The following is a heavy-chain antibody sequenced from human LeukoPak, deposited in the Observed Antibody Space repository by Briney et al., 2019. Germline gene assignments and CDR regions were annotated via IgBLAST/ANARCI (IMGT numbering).Heavy chain of an antibody. Sequence: SETLSLTCTVSGYSISTGYYWDWIRQPPGKGLEWIGTFYHSGSINYNPSLKSRVTISVDISKNQFSLRLNSVTAADTAVYYCARDLGSAQPGFWGQGTLVTVSS. J-gene: IGHJ4*02. CDR3: ARDLGSAQPGF. CDR2: FYHSGSI. V-gene: IGHV4-38-2*02. CDR1: GYSISTGYY. D-gene: IGHD6-25*01.